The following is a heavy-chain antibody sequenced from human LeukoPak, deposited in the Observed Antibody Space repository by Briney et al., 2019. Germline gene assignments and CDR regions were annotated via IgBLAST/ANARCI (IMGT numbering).Heavy chain of an antibody. D-gene: IGHD3-3*01. CDR2: ITWNGDSK. Sequence: PGGSLRLSCAASGFTFDDYGMTWVRQAPGRGLEWVSGITWNGDSKGYADSVKGRFTISRDNAKNSLYLQMNSLRAEDTAVYYCARSLYDFWSGYPHYYYMDVWGKGTTVTVSS. CDR1: GFTFDDYG. V-gene: IGHV3-20*04. CDR3: ARSLYDFWSGYPHYYYMDV. J-gene: IGHJ6*03.